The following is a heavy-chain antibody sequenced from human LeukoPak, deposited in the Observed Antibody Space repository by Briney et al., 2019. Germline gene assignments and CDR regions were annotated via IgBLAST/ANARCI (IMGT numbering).Heavy chain of an antibody. D-gene: IGHD3-10*01. CDR1: GDSVVNGDW. J-gene: IGHJ3*02. Sequence: SETLSLTCDVSGDSVVNGDWWTWVRQPPGKGLEWIGEVSHSGYTYYTPSLKSRVTISVDRSKNQFSLKLSSVTAADTAVYYCASLYYYGSGSYAFDIWGQGTMVTVSS. V-gene: IGHV4-4*02. CDR3: ASLYYYGSGSYAFDI. CDR2: VSHSGYT.